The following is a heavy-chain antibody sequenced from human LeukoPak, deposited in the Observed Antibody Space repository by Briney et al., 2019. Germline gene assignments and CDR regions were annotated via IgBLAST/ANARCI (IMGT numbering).Heavy chain of an antibody. Sequence: ASVKVSCKASGGTFSSYAISWVRQAPGQGLEWRGGIIAIFGTANYAQKFKGRVTITADESTSTAYMELSSLTADNTAVYYCARIAAAGTRGAFDIWGQGTMVTVSS. V-gene: IGHV1-69*13. CDR2: IIAIFGTA. CDR1: GGTFSSYA. CDR3: ARIAAAGTRGAFDI. J-gene: IGHJ3*02. D-gene: IGHD6-13*01.